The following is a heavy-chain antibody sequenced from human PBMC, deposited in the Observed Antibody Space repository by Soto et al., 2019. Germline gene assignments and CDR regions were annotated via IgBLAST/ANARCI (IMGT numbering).Heavy chain of an antibody. J-gene: IGHJ5*02. CDR1: GFTFSEYS. D-gene: IGHD3-3*01. CDR3: VKVSTFYYFLNGYYSTSFFDH. Sequence: GGSLRLSCSASGFTFSEYSMHWVRQAPGKGLQYVSTISSDGDITYYADSVKGRITISRDNSKNTLYLQMNSLRPEDTAVYYCVKVSTFYYFLNGYYSTSFFDHWGQGTLVTVSS. V-gene: IGHV3-64D*06. CDR2: ISSDGDIT.